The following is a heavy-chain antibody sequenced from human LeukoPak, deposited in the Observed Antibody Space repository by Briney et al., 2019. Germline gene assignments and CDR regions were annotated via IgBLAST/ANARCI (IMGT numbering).Heavy chain of an antibody. CDR2: ISYDGSNK. D-gene: IGHD6-6*01. Sequence: TGGSLRLSCAASGFTFSSYGMRWVRQAPGKGLEWVAVISYDGSNKYYADSVKGRFTISRDNSKNTLYLQMNSLRAEDTAVYYCAKAIKYSSSSWYYYGMDVWGQGTTVTVSS. CDR1: GFTFSSYG. V-gene: IGHV3-30*18. CDR3: AKAIKYSSSSWYYYGMDV. J-gene: IGHJ6*02.